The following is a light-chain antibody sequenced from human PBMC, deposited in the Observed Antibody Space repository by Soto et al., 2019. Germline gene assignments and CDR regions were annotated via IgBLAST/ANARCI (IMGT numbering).Light chain of an antibody. V-gene: IGLV2-14*01. CDR2: EVS. Sequence: QSALTQPASVSGSPGQSITISCTGTSSDIGSNNYVSWFQQHPGKAPTLMIYEVSNRPSGVSTLFSGSKSGNTASLTISGQPPEDEDEYCCSSYTTATRLFGGGTKLTVL. CDR1: SSDIGSNNY. CDR3: SSYTTATRL. J-gene: IGLJ3*02.